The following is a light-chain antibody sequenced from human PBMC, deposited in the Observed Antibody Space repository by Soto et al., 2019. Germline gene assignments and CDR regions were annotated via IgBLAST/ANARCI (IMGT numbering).Light chain of an antibody. V-gene: IGKV3-15*01. CDR3: QQYNNWPYT. J-gene: IGKJ2*01. Sequence: EIVMTQSPATLSVSPGERATLSCRASQSVSSNLAWYQQKPGQAPRLLIYGASTSATGSPARFSGSGSGTEFTLTISSLQSEDFAVDYCQQYNNWPYTFCQGTKLEIK. CDR2: GAS. CDR1: QSVSSN.